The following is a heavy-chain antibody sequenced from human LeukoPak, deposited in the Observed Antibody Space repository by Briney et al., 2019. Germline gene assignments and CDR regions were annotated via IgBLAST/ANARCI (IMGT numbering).Heavy chain of an antibody. D-gene: IGHD1-1*01. CDR2: IDTDGSIT. V-gene: IGHV3-74*01. CDR1: GLTFSSHW. CDR3: ARGGLEPVDY. Sequence: GGSLRLSCAASGLTFSSHWMHWVRQPPGKGLVWVSRIDTDGSITSYADSVKGRFTISRDNAKNTLYLQMNSVSAEDTAVYYCARGGLEPVDYWGQGTLVTVSS. J-gene: IGHJ4*02.